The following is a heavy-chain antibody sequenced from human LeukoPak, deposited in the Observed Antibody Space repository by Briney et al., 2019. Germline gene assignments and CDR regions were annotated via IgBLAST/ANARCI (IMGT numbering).Heavy chain of an antibody. V-gene: IGHV3-7*01. CDR1: GFTFSSYS. Sequence: GGSLRLSCAASGFTFSSYSMNWVRQAPGKGLEWVANINGDGSLNGHVASVKGRFTISRGNAKNSVYLQMISLRDEDTAVYYCTRDRAYGALDYWGQGTLVTVSS. CDR2: INGDGSLN. D-gene: IGHD4/OR15-4a*01. J-gene: IGHJ4*02. CDR3: TRDRAYGALDY.